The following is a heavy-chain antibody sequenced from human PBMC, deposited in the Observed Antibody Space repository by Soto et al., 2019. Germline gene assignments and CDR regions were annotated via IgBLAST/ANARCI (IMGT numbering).Heavy chain of an antibody. CDR3: ARDREYGSGWYSFDP. J-gene: IGHJ5*02. V-gene: IGHV4-4*07. D-gene: IGHD6-13*01. CDR2: MYITGTT. Sequence: SETLSLTCTVSGDSINSYFWSWIRQPAGKGLEWIGRMYITGTTSYNPSFKRRVTMSIDTSKNQFSLKMTSVTAADTAVYYCARDREYGSGWYSFDPWGQGTRVTVSS. CDR1: GDSINSYF.